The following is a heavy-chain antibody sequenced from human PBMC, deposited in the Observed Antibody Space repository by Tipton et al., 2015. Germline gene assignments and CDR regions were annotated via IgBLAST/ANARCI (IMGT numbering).Heavy chain of an antibody. CDR2: LYFSGST. CDR3: ACQDYDSLTRDYQTVDY. Sequence: LRLSCTVSGGSISSSSYYWAWIRQPPGKGLGWIGSLYFSGSTYYNPSLKSRVTISIDRFKNQFSLKLTSVTAADTAVYYCACQDYDSLTRDYQTVDYWGQGTLVTVSS. D-gene: IGHD3-9*01. J-gene: IGHJ4*02. V-gene: IGHV4-39*01. CDR1: GGSISSSSYY.